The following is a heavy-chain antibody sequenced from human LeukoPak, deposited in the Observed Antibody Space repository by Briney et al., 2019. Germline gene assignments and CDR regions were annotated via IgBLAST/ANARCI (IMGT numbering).Heavy chain of an antibody. D-gene: IGHD6-19*01. CDR3: ARDQGWLGIGYFDY. V-gene: IGHV4-39*07. Sequence: PSETLSLTCTVSGGSISSSSYYWGWIRQPPGKGLEWIGSIYYSGSTYYNPSLKSRVTISVDTSKNQFSLKLSSVTAADTAVYYCARDQGWLGIGYFDYWGQGTLVTVSS. CDR1: GGSISSSSYY. CDR2: IYYSGST. J-gene: IGHJ4*02.